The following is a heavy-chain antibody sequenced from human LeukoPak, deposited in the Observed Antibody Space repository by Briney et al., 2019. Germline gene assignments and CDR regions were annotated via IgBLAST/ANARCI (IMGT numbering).Heavy chain of an antibody. Sequence: ASVKVSCKASGYTFTGYYMHWVRQAPGQGLEWMGWINPNSGGTNYAQKFQGKVTMTRDTSISTAYMELSRPRSDDTAVYYCARDRGIAVNYYFDYWGQGTLVTVSS. J-gene: IGHJ4*02. CDR3: ARDRGIAVNYYFDY. CDR2: INPNSGGT. D-gene: IGHD6-19*01. V-gene: IGHV1-2*02. CDR1: GYTFTGYY.